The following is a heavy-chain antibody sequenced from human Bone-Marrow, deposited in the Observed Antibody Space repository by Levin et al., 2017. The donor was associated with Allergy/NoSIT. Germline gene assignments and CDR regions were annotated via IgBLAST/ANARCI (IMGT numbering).Heavy chain of an antibody. Sequence: GESLKISCAASGFTFSSYAMSWVRQAPGKGLEWVSAISGSGGSTYYADSVKGRFTISRDNSKNTLYLQMNSLRAEDTAVYYCAKFSVVVVAATLDWFDPWGQGTLVTVSS. CDR1: GFTFSSYA. D-gene: IGHD2-15*01. CDR2: ISGSGGST. V-gene: IGHV3-23*01. CDR3: AKFSVVVVAATLDWFDP. J-gene: IGHJ5*02.